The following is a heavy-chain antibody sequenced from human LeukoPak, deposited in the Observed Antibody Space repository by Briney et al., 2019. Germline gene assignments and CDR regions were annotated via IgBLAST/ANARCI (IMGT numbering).Heavy chain of an antibody. Sequence: SETLSLTCAVYGGSFSGYYWSWIRQPPGKGLEWIGEINHSGSTNYNPSLKSRVTISVDTSKNQFSLKLSSVTAADTAVYYCARATYYYDSSGYSVDGMDVWGKGTTVTVSS. V-gene: IGHV4-34*01. J-gene: IGHJ6*04. CDR2: INHSGST. CDR1: GGSFSGYY. CDR3: ARATYYYDSSGYSVDGMDV. D-gene: IGHD3-22*01.